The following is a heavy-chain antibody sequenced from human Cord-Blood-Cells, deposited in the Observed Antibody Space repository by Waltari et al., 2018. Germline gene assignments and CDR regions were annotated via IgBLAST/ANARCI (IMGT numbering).Heavy chain of an antibody. J-gene: IGHJ3*02. CDR2: INHSGST. V-gene: IGHV4-34*01. D-gene: IGHD3-10*01. CDR3: ARGELLWFGRGAFDI. CDR1: GGSFSGYY. Sequence: QVQLQQWGAGLLKPSETLSLTCAVYGGSFSGYYWCWIRQPPGKGLVWIGEINHSGSTNYNPSLKSRVTISVDTSKNQFSLKLSSVTAADTAVYYCARGELLWFGRGAFDIWGQGTMVTVSS.